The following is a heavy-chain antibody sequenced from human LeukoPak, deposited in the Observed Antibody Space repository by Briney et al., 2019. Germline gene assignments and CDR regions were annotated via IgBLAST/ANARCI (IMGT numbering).Heavy chain of an antibody. V-gene: IGHV1-18*01. J-gene: IGHJ3*02. Sequence: ASVKVSCKASGGTFSSYAISWVRQAPGQGLEWMGWISAYNGDTNYAQKLQGRVTMTTDTSTSTAYMELSSLRSEDTAVYYCARDRYYYDSSGLDAFDIWGRGTMVTVSS. CDR3: ARDRYYYDSSGLDAFDI. D-gene: IGHD3-22*01. CDR2: ISAYNGDT. CDR1: GGTFSSYA.